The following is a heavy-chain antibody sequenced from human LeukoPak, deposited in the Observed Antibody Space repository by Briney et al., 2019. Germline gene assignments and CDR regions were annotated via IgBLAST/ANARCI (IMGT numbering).Heavy chain of an antibody. V-gene: IGHV4-34*01. CDR3: ARDGYNWGVLSNWFDP. CDR2: INHSGST. CDR1: GGSISSHY. Sequence: SETLSLTCTVSGGSISSHYWSWIRQPPGKGLEWIGEINHSGSTNYNPSLKSRVTISVDTSKNQFSLKLSSVTAADTAVYYCARDGYNWGVLSNWFDPRGQGTLVTVSS. J-gene: IGHJ5*02. D-gene: IGHD5-24*01.